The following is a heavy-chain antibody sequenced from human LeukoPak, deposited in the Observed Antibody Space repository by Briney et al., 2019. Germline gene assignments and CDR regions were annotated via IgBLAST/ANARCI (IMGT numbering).Heavy chain of an antibody. CDR3: ARVAGYSSSAPVEQDAGPWAIDAFDI. J-gene: IGHJ3*02. Sequence: ASVKVSCKASGYTFINYVINWGRQAPGQGLEWMGWISAYNGNTNYAQKLQGRVTMTTDTSTSTAYMELRSLRSDDTAVYYCARVAGYSSSAPVEQDAGPWAIDAFDIWGQGTMVTVSS. V-gene: IGHV1-18*01. CDR2: ISAYNGNT. CDR1: GYTFINYV. D-gene: IGHD6-6*01.